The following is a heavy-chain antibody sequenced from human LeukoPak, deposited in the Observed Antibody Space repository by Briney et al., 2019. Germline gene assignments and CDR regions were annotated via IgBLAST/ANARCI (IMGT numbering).Heavy chain of an antibody. CDR3: ARGRARGGYGY. Sequence: ASVKVSCKASGYTFTSYYMHWVRQAPGRGLEWMGIINPSGGSASYAQKFQGRVTMTRDTSTSTVYMELSSLRSEDTAVYYCARGRARGGYGYWGQGTLVTVSS. CDR2: INPSGGSA. D-gene: IGHD3-22*01. CDR1: GYTFTSYY. V-gene: IGHV1-46*01. J-gene: IGHJ4*02.